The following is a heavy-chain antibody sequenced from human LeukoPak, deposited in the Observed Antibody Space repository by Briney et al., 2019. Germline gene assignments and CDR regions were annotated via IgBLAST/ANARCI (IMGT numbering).Heavy chain of an antibody. CDR1: GGSISSYY. D-gene: IGHD3-10*01. CDR3: ARVSGTLMIDY. Sequence: SETLSLTCTVSGGSISSYYWSWIRQPPGKGLEWIGYIYYSGSTNYNPSLKSRVTISVDTSKNQFSLKLSSVTAADTAVYYCARVSGTLMIDYWGQGTLATVSS. J-gene: IGHJ4*02. V-gene: IGHV4-59*08. CDR2: IYYSGST.